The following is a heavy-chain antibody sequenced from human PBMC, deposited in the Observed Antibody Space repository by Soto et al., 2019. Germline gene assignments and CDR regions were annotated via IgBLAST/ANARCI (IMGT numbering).Heavy chain of an antibody. D-gene: IGHD6-19*01. CDR2: IKQDGSKK. V-gene: IGHV3-7*01. J-gene: IGHJ3*02. CDR1: GFTLSDYW. Sequence: EVQVVESGGNLVQHGGSLRLSCAASGFTLSDYWMTWVRQAPGKGLEWLANIKQDGSKKHYVDSVKGRFTISRDNAENSLYLQMDSLRAEDTAIYFCTRDLSPLNDGAWYDAFDIWGQGTMVTVSS. CDR3: TRDLSPLNDGAWYDAFDI.